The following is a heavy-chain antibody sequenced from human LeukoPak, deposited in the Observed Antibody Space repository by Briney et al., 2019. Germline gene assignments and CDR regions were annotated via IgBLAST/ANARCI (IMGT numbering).Heavy chain of an antibody. CDR3: ALKYYYDSSGSEY. Sequence: SETLSLTCTVSGGSVSSGSYYWSWIRQPPGKGLEWIGYIYYSGSTNYNPSLKSRVTISVDTSKNQFSLKLSSVTAADTAVYYCALKYYYDSSGSEYWGQGTLVTVSS. V-gene: IGHV4-61*01. CDR1: GGSVSSGSYY. CDR2: IYYSGST. J-gene: IGHJ4*02. D-gene: IGHD3-22*01.